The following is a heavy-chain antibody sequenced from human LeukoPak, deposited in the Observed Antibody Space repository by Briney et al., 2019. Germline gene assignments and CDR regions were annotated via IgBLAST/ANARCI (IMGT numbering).Heavy chain of an antibody. Sequence: PGGSLRLSCAASGFTFSSYAMSWVRQAPGKGLEWVSVIYSGGSTYYADSVKGRFTISRDNSKNTLYLQMNSLRAEDTAVYYCASSIAAAKPFDYWGQGTLVTVSS. V-gene: IGHV3-53*01. CDR2: IYSGGST. D-gene: IGHD6-13*01. J-gene: IGHJ4*02. CDR1: GFTFSSYA. CDR3: ASSIAAAKPFDY.